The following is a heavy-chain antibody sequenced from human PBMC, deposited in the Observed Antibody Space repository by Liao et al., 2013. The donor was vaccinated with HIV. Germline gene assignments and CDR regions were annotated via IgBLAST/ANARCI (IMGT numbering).Heavy chain of an antibody. V-gene: IGHV4-4*07. CDR3: ARDSSLRAFDI. CDR2: VSNSGSS. Sequence: QVVLQESGPGLVKPSETLTLTCTVSGGSISSYNWNWIRQPAGKGLEWIGRVSNSGSSSYNPSLKSRVTMSVNTAKNQFSLNLTSVTAADTAVYYCARDSSLRAFDIWGQGTMVTISS. J-gene: IGHJ3*02. CDR1: GGSISSYN.